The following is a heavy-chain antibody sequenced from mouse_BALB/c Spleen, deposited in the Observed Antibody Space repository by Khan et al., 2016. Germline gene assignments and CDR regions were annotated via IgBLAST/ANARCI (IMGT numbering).Heavy chain of an antibody. D-gene: IGHD1-1*01. CDR1: GFDPSRYW. CDR3: ARGGYYGDLAY. V-gene: IGHV4-1*02. CDR2: INPDSSTI. Sequence: EVKLFESGGVLVQPGGSLKLSCAASGFDPSRYWMSWVRQAPGKGLEWIGEINPDSSTINYTPSLKDKFIISRDNAKNTLYLQMSNVRSEDTALYYCARGGYYGDLAYWGQGTLVTVSA. J-gene: IGHJ3*01.